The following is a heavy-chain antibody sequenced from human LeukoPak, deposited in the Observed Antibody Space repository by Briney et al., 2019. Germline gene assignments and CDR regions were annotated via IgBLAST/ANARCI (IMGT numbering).Heavy chain of an antibody. D-gene: IGHD3-16*01. Sequence: PSETLSLTCTVSGGSISSYYWSWIRQPAGKGLEWIGRIYTSGSTNYNPSLKSRVTMPVDTSKNQFSLKLSSVTAADTAVYYCARDFWITFGEEFDPWGQGTLVTVSS. CDR3: ARDFWITFGEEFDP. CDR2: IYTSGST. CDR1: GGSISSYY. J-gene: IGHJ5*02. V-gene: IGHV4-4*07.